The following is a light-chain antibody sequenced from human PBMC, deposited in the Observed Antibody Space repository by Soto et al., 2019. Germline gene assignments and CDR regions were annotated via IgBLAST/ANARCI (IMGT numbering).Light chain of an antibody. CDR3: LQHDSFPPT. V-gene: IGKV1-17*03. CDR1: QDIGNH. J-gene: IGKJ5*01. Sequence: DIQMTQSPSAMSASVGDRVTISCRASQDIGNHLAWFQQKPGKVPQRLIYAASSLQTGVPSRFSGIGSGTDFTLTINSLQPEDFATYYCLQHDSFPPTFGQGPRLEIQ. CDR2: AAS.